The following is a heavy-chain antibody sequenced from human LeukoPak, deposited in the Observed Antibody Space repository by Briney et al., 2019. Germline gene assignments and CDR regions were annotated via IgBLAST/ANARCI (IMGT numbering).Heavy chain of an antibody. Sequence: SETLSLTCTVSGGSISSGSAFWGWIRQPPGKGLEWLGTIYYSGSTYYNPSLKSRVTTSVDTSKSQFSLKLSSVTAADTAVYYCARHVGGSRYYDFWSGYYSDFWGQGTLVTVSS. CDR2: IYYSGST. CDR1: GGSISSGSAF. V-gene: IGHV4-39*01. CDR3: ARHVGGSRYYDFWSGYYSDF. D-gene: IGHD3-3*01. J-gene: IGHJ4*02.